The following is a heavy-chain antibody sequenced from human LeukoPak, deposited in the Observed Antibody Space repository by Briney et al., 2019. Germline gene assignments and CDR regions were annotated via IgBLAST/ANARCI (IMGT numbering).Heavy chain of an antibody. V-gene: IGHV4-61*01. CDR3: AREKQGLGI. CDR1: GGSISSSSYY. D-gene: IGHD3/OR15-3a*01. Sequence: SETLSLTCTVSGGSISSSSYYWGWIRQPPGKGLEWIGYIYYTGSTNYNPSLKSRVTISVDTSKNQFSLKLSSVTAADTAVYYCAREKQGLGIWGQGTLVTVSS. J-gene: IGHJ4*02. CDR2: IYYTGST.